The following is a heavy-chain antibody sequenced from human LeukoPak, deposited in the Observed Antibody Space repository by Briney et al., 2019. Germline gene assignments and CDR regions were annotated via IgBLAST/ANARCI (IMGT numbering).Heavy chain of an antibody. CDR2: IYYSGST. Sequence: PSETLSLTCAVSGGSISSGGYSWSWIRQPPGKGLEWIGYIYYSGSTNYNPSLKSRVTISVDTSKNQFSLKLSSVTAADTTVYYCARVLSNYDFWSGYWDRKFDYWGQGTLVTVSS. J-gene: IGHJ4*02. V-gene: IGHV4-30-4*07. CDR3: ARVLSNYDFWSGYWDRKFDY. CDR1: GGSISSGGYS. D-gene: IGHD3-3*01.